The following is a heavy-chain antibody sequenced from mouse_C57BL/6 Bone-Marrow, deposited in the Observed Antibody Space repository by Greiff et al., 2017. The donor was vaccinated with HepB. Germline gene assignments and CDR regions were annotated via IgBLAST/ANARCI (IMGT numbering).Heavy chain of an antibody. J-gene: IGHJ2*01. V-gene: IGHV2-2*01. CDR2: IWSGGST. CDR1: GFSLTSYG. D-gene: IGHD1-1*01. Sequence: QVQLQQSGPGLVQPSQSLSITCTVSGFSLTSYGVHWVRQSPGKGLEWLGVIWSGGSTDYNAAFISRLSISKDNSTSQVFFKMNSLQADDTAIYYCARIRTTVVADYFDYWGQGTTLTVSS. CDR3: ARIRTTVVADYFDY.